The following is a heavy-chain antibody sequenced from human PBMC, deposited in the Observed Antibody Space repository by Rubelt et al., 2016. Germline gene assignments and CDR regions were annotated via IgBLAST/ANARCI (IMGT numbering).Heavy chain of an antibody. CDR1: GGSISSTIYY. CDR2: LYYSASGNT. J-gene: IGHJ4*02. Sequence: QLHLQESGPGLVKPSETLSLTCTVSGGSISSTIYYWGWIRQPPGKGLEWIGSLYYSASGNTYYNPSLRSRVTISVDTSKNKFSLKLSSVTAADTAVYYCAREIHHLGPLAFDYWGPGTLVTVSS. D-gene: IGHD5-18*01. V-gene: IGHV4-39*07. CDR3: AREIHHLGPLAFDY.